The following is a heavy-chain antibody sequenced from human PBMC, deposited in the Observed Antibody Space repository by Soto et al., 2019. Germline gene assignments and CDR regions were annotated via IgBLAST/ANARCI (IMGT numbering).Heavy chain of an antibody. Sequence: PSETLSLTCTVSGGSISSYYWSWIRQPPGKGLEWIGYIYYSGSTNYNPSLKSRVTISVDTSKNQFSLKLSSVTAADTAVYYCARTLFGRGIWFDPWGQGTLVTVSS. CDR3: ARTLFGRGIWFDP. D-gene: IGHD3-10*02. J-gene: IGHJ5*02. V-gene: IGHV4-59*01. CDR1: GGSISSYY. CDR2: IYYSGST.